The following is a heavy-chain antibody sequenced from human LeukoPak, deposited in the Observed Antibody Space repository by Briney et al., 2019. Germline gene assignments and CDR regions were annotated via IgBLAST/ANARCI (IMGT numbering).Heavy chain of an antibody. CDR1: GYTFTSYA. V-gene: IGHV7-4-1*02. CDR2: INTNTGNP. Sequence: ASVKVSCKASGYTFTSYAMNWVRQAPGQGLEGMGWINTNTGNPTYAQGFTGRFVFSLDTSVSTAYLQISSLKAEDTAVYYCARGLHIRLYDSRGYFDYWGQGTVVTVSS. D-gene: IGHD3-22*01. CDR3: ARGLHIRLYDSRGYFDY. J-gene: IGHJ4*02.